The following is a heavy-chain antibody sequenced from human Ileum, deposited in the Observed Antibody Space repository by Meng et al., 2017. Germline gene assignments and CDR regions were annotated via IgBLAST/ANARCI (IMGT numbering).Heavy chain of an antibody. V-gene: IGHV4-34*01. D-gene: IGHD3-16*02. CDR3: ARGKDDYVWGSYRYYYYGMDV. CDR2: INHSGST. J-gene: IGHJ6*02. Sequence: SETLSLTCAVYGGSFSGYYWSWIRQPPGKGLEWIGEINHSGSTNYNPSLKSRVTISVDTSKNQFSLKLSSVTAADTAVYYCARGKDDYVWGSYRYYYYGMDVWGQGTTVT. CDR1: GGSFSGYY.